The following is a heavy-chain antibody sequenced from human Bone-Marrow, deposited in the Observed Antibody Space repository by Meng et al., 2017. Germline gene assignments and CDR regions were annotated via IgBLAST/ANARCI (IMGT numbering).Heavy chain of an antibody. V-gene: IGHV1-46*01. D-gene: IGHD3-22*01. CDR3: ARGTYYYDSSGQLGSDY. J-gene: IGHJ4*02. CDR2: INPSGGST. Sequence: ASVKVSCKASGYTFTSYYMHWVRQAPGQGLEWMGIINPSGGSTSYAQKFQGRVTMTRDTSTSTVYMELSSLRSEDTAVYYCARGTYYYDSSGQLGSDYWGQGTLVTVSS. CDR1: GYTFTSYY.